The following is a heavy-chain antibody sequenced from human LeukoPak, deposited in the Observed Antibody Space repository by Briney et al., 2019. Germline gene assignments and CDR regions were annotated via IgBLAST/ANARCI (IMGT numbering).Heavy chain of an antibody. CDR3: AKDHSNYASYVGIWFDP. J-gene: IGHJ5*02. V-gene: IGHV3-23*01. Sequence: GGSLRLSCAASGFIFSSFAMNWVRQAPGKGLEWVSIISGNGDSTHYTDSVKGRFIISRDNSKDTLYLQMNSLRAEDTAVYYCAKDHSNYASYVGIWFDPWGQGTLVTVSS. CDR1: GFIFSSFA. D-gene: IGHD4-11*01. CDR2: ISGNGDST.